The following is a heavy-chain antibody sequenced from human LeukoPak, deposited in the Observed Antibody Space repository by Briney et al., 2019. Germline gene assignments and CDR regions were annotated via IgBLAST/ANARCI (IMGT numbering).Heavy chain of an antibody. CDR1: GLTFSGSA. CDR2: IRSKPNNYAT. Sequence: GGSLRLSCAASGLTFSGSAMHWVRQASGKGLEWIGRIRSKPNNYATAYAASVKGRFTISRDDSKNTAYLQMNSLKTEDTAVYYCARDSRDIVVVPAAVPYYYYYMDVWGKGTTVTVSS. CDR3: ARDSRDIVVVPAAVPYYYYYMDV. V-gene: IGHV3-73*01. D-gene: IGHD2-2*01. J-gene: IGHJ6*03.